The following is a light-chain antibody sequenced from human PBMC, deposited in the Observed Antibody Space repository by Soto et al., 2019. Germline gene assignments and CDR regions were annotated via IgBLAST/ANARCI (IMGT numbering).Light chain of an antibody. J-gene: IGKJ2*01. V-gene: IGKV1-5*01. Sequence: DIQMTHSPSTLSASVGDIVTITCRASQSISSWLAWYQQKPGKAPKLLIYDASSLESGVPSRFSGSGSGTEFTLTISSLQPDDFATYYCQQYKSLYTFGQGTKLEIK. CDR2: DAS. CDR1: QSISSW. CDR3: QQYKSLYT.